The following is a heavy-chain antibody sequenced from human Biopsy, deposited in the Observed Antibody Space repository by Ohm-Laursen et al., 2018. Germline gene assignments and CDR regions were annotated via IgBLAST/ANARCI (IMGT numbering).Heavy chain of an antibody. CDR2: IIPILRTT. V-gene: IGHV1-69*04. Sequence: GASVKVSCKTSTGTFDSYGVTWVRQAPGQGLEWMGRIIPILRTTTYAPKFQGRVTFTADKSSSTAYLELGSLTSEDTAMFYCAREAIGYQLPCDDWGQGTLVTVSS. D-gene: IGHD2-15*01. CDR3: AREAIGYQLPCDD. CDR1: TGTFDSYG. J-gene: IGHJ4*02.